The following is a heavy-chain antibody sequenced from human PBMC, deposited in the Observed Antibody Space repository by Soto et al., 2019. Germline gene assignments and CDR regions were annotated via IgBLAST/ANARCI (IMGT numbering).Heavy chain of an antibody. V-gene: IGHV4-31*03. CDR2: MYNSGSN. D-gene: IGHD3-16*01. CDR1: GGSISSGGYC. CDR3: ARGGDTTKVDY. Sequence: QVQLQESGPGLVKPSQTLSLTCTVSGGSISSGGYCWSLIRQHPGEGLEWIGFMYNSGSNSHNPSIKSRATISVDTSTNQFSLNLRSVTAADTAVYYCARGGDTTKVDYWGQGTLVTVSS. J-gene: IGHJ4*02.